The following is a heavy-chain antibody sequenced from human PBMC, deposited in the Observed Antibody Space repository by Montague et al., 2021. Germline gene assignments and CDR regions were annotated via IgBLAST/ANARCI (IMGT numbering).Heavy chain of an antibody. D-gene: IGHD6-19*01. CDR1: GGSLSGYY. CDR2: INHSGSA. V-gene: IGHV4-34*01. J-gene: IGHJ4*02. Sequence: SETLSLTCGLSGGSLSGYYWAWIRQTPGKGLEWIGNINHSGSAKYNPSLKNRVSISVGTSNNQFFLDLTSVTAADTAMYFCARGLFGTVNGQYSGGWYYFDKWGQRTMVTVSS. CDR3: ARGLFGTVNGQYSGGWYYFDK.